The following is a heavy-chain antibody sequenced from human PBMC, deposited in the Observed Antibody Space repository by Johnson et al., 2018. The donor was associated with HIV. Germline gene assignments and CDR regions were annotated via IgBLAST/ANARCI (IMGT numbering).Heavy chain of an antibody. Sequence: VQLVESGGGLVQPGGSLRLSCAASGFTFSNYAMSWVRQAPGKGLEWVSVIYSGGSTYYADSVKGRFTISRDNAKNSLYLQMNSLRAEDTAVYYCARDRGSSSWYRDAFDIWGQGTMVTVSS. CDR2: IYSGGST. J-gene: IGHJ3*02. CDR3: ARDRGSSSWYRDAFDI. D-gene: IGHD6-13*01. CDR1: GFTFSNYA. V-gene: IGHV3-66*01.